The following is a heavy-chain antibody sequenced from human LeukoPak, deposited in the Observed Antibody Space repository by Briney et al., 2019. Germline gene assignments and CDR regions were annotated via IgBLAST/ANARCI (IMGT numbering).Heavy chain of an antibody. V-gene: IGHV3-48*04. CDR1: GFTFSSYS. J-gene: IGHJ4*02. Sequence: GGSLRLSCAASGFTFSSYSMNWVRQAPGKGLEWVSYISSSSSTIYYADSVKGRFTISRDNAKNSLYLQMNRLRAEDTAVYYCARERQLERLAFGKEGSAFDYWGQGTLVTVSS. D-gene: IGHD1-1*01. CDR2: ISSSSSTI. CDR3: ARERQLERLAFGKEGSAFDY.